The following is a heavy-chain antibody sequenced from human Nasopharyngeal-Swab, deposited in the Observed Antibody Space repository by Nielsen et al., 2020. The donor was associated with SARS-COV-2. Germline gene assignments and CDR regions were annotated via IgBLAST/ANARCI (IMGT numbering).Heavy chain of an antibody. D-gene: IGHD3-3*01. CDR3: ARVTYYDFWSGYEDY. V-gene: IGHV4-59*01. J-gene: IGHJ4*02. CDR2: IYYSGST. Sequence: SETLSLTCTVSGGSIRSYYWSWIRQPPGKGLEWIGYIYYSGSTNYNPSLKSRVTRSVDTSKNQFSLKLSSVTAADTAVYYCARVTYYDFWSGYEDYWGQGSLVIVSS. CDR1: GGSIRSYY.